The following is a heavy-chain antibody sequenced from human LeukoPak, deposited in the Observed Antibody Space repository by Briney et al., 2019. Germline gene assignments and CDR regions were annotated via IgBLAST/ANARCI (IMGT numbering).Heavy chain of an antibody. Sequence: ASVKVSCKASGYTFTGYYIHWVRQAPGQGLEWMGWINPNSAGTNYAQNFQGRVTMTRDTSISTAYMELSRLRSDDTAVYFCARGISEAVPGRYFQHWGQGTLVTVSS. D-gene: IGHD6-19*01. CDR3: ARGISEAVPGRYFQH. J-gene: IGHJ1*01. CDR2: INPNSAGT. V-gene: IGHV1-2*02. CDR1: GYTFTGYY.